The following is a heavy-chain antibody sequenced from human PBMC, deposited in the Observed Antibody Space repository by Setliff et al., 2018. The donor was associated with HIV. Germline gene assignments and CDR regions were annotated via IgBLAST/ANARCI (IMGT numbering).Heavy chain of an antibody. J-gene: IGHJ5*02. CDR3: ARTIKEHLAVLWFDP. V-gene: IGHV4-59*11. D-gene: IGHD3-3*02. Sequence: PSETLSLTCSVSGDSINGHWWSWIRQPPGKGLERTGNIHCSRRTNYNPSLKSRITISVDTSKNQVSLKLRSVTAADTAVYYCARTIKEHLAVLWFDPWGQGTLVTVSS. CDR2: IHCSRRT. CDR1: GDSINGHW.